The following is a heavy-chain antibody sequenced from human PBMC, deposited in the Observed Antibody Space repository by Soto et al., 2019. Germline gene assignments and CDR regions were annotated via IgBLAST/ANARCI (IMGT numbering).Heavy chain of an antibody. Sequence: QVQLAQSGAAVRKPGSSMKVSCKASGDTFLISAVTWLRQVPGQGLEWVGGLVPLFGGSQYGPKFEGRVPFTADESTRTAYMELNHLTSDDTAVYYCATDLGGSAPVDHWGQGTLVTVSS. CDR2: LVPLFGGS. CDR1: GDTFLISA. V-gene: IGHV1-69*01. CDR3: ATDLGGSAPVDH. J-gene: IGHJ5*02. D-gene: IGHD3-16*01.